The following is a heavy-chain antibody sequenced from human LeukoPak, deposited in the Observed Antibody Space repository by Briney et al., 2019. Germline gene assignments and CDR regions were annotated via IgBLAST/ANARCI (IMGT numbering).Heavy chain of an antibody. CDR1: GFTFSSYG. V-gene: IGHV3-30*03. Sequence: GRSLRLSCAASGFTFSSYGMHWVRQAPGKGLEWVAVISYDGSNKYYADSVKGRFTISRDNSNNTLYLQMNSLRADDTAIYYCARRRIVGSTDDAFDIWGQGTMVTLSS. J-gene: IGHJ3*02. CDR2: ISYDGSNK. D-gene: IGHD1-26*01. CDR3: ARRRIVGSTDDAFDI.